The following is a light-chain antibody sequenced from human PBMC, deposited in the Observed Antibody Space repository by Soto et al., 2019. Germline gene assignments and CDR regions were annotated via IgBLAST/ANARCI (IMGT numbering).Light chain of an antibody. J-gene: IGLJ1*01. CDR1: SSDVGGYNY. V-gene: IGLV2-11*01. Sequence: QSAPTQPRSVSGSPGQSVTISCTGTSSDVGGYNYVSWYQQHPGKAPELMIDDVSKRPSGVPDRFSGSKSGNTASLTISGLQAEDEADYYCCSYAGSSYVFGTGTKVTVL. CDR2: DVS. CDR3: CSYAGSSYV.